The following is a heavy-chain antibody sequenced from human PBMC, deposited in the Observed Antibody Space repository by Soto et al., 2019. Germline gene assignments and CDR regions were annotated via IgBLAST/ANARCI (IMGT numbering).Heavy chain of an antibody. CDR2: IKSKTDGGTT. CDR3: TTDRLLWFGELSMDAFDI. D-gene: IGHD3-10*01. V-gene: IGHV3-15*01. J-gene: IGHJ3*02. CDR1: GFTFSNAW. Sequence: EVQLVESGGGLVKPGGSLRLSCAASGFTFSNAWMSWVRQAPGKGLEWVGRIKSKTDGGTTDYAAPVKGRFTISRDYSKKTMYLQMNSLKTEDTAVYYCTTDRLLWFGELSMDAFDIWGQGTMVTVSS.